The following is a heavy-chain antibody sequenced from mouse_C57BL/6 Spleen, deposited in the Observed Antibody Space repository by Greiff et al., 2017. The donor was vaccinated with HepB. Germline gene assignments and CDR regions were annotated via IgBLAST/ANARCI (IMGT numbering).Heavy chain of an antibody. CDR1: GFTFTDYY. D-gene: IGHD3-2*02. Sequence: EVKLVESGGGLVQPGGSLSLPCAAPGFTFTDYYMSWVRQPPGKALEWLGFIRNKANGYTTEYSASVKGRFTISRDNSQSILYLQMNALRAEDSATYYCARYMKGSSGYYAMGYWGQGTSVTVSS. CDR3: ARYMKGSSGYYAMGY. CDR2: IRNKANGYTT. V-gene: IGHV7-3*01. J-gene: IGHJ4*01.